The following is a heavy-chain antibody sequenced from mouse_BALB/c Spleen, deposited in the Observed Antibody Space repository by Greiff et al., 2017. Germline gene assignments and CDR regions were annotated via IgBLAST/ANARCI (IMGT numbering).Heavy chain of an antibody. Sequence: VQLQQSGAELAKPGASVTMSCTASGYTFTSYWLHWLKQRPGQGLEWIGYINPSTGYTEYNQKFKDKATLTADKSSSTAYMQLSSLTSEDSAVYYCARDDYDAWFAYWGQGTLVTVSA. CDR2: INPSTGYT. V-gene: IGHV1-7*01. J-gene: IGHJ3*01. CDR3: ARDDYDAWFAY. D-gene: IGHD2-4*01. CDR1: GYTFTSYW.